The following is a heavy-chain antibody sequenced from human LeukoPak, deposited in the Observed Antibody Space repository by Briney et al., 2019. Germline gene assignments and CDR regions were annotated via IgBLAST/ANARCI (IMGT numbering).Heavy chain of an antibody. CDR1: GFTFSSYG. Sequence: PGGSLRLSCAASGFTFSSYGMHWVRQAPGKGLEWVAVIRYDGSNKYYADSVKGRFTISRDNSKNTLYLQMNSLRAEDTAVYYCARDKDSSPLDYWGQGTLVTVSS. D-gene: IGHD6-13*01. V-gene: IGHV3-33*01. CDR2: IRYDGSNK. J-gene: IGHJ4*02. CDR3: ARDKDSSPLDY.